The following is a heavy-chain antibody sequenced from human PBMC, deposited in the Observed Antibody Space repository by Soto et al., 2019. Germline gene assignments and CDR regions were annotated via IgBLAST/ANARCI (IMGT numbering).Heavy chain of an antibody. CDR2: IISIFGTA. CDR3: AGGTYCGGDSYSLFAFDI. V-gene: IGHV1-69*01. J-gene: IGHJ3*02. Sequence: QVQLVQPGAEVKKPGSSVKVSCKASGGTFSSYAISWVRQAPGQGLEWMGGIISIFGTANYAQKFQGRVTITADESTSTAYMELSSLRSQDTAVYYCAGGTYCGGDSYSLFAFDIWGQGTMVTVSS. D-gene: IGHD2-21*02. CDR1: GGTFSSYA.